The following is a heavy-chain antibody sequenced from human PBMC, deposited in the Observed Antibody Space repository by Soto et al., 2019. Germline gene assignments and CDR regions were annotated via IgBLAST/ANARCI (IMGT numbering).Heavy chain of an antibody. D-gene: IGHD3-3*01. V-gene: IGHV1-2*04. CDR1: GYTFTGYY. CDR3: ARDSGPPPTYDFWSGYYTDRYFDY. CDR2: INPNSGGT. Sequence: GASVKVSCKASGYTFTGYYMHWVRQAPGQGLEWVGWINPNSGGTNYAQKFQGWVTMTRDTSISTAYMELSRLRSDDTAVYYCARDSGPPPTYDFWSGYYTDRYFDYWGQGTLVTVSS. J-gene: IGHJ4*02.